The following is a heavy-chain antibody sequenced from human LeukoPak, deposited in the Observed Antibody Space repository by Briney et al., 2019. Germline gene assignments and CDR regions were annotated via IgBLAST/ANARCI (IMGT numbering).Heavy chain of an antibody. CDR1: GGTFSSYA. CDR3: ASDRGCDDCSGGSCSEGGNWFDP. D-gene: IGHD2-15*01. CDR2: IIPIFGTA. Sequence: SVKVSCKGSGGTFSSYAISWVRQAPGQGLEGMGGIIPIFGTANYAQKFQGGVTITTGESTSTASMALSSLSSDDTAVYYCASDRGCDDCSGGSCSEGGNWFDPWHQGTLVTVSS. J-gene: IGHJ5*02. V-gene: IGHV1-69*05.